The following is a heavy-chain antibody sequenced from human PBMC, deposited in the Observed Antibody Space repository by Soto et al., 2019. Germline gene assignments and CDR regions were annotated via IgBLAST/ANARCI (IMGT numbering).Heavy chain of an antibody. J-gene: IGHJ4*02. V-gene: IGHV3-21*02. CDR2: ITSRSDYI. CDR3: ARVDGYTYPNDY. CDR1: GFTFSAYS. D-gene: IGHD5-12*01. Sequence: EVQLVESGGGLVKPGGSLRLSCAASGFTFSAYSMSWVRQAPGKGLEWVSSITSRSDYIYYADSLKGRFTISRDNAKNSLYLQMHSLRAEDTAFYCCARVDGYTYPNDYWGQGTLVTVSS.